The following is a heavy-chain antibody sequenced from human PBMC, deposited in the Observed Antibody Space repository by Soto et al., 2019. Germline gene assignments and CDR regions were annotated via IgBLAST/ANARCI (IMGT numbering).Heavy chain of an antibody. CDR3: ARGWQWLATGFDY. CDR1: GFTFSSYA. CDR2: ISYDGSNK. Sequence: GGSLRLSCAASGFTFSSYAMHWVRQAPGKGLEWVAVISYDGSNKYYADSVKGRFTISRDNSKNTLYLQMNSLRAEDTAVYYCARGWQWLATGFDYWGQGTLVTVSS. J-gene: IGHJ4*02. D-gene: IGHD6-19*01. V-gene: IGHV3-30-3*01.